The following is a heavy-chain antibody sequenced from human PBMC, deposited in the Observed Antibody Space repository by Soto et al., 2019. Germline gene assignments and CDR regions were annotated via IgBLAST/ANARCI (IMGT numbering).Heavy chain of an antibody. Sequence: EVQLVESGGGLVQPGGSLRISCAASGFTFSSFWMHWVRQAPGKGLVWVSRISGDGNNAVYADSVTGRFTVSRDNGQNTLDLQMNSLTSDDTALYYCVRNRGPFLRDGLDYWGPGILVTVSS. V-gene: IGHV3-74*01. J-gene: IGHJ4*02. D-gene: IGHD3-10*01. CDR1: GFTFSSFW. CDR3: VRNRGPFLRDGLDY. CDR2: ISGDGNNA.